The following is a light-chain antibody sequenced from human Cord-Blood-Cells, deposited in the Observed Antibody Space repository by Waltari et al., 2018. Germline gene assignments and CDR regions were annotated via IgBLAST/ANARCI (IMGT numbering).Light chain of an antibody. Sequence: EIVLTQSPGTPSLSPGERATLSCRASQSVSSSYLAWHQQKPGQAPRRLIYGASSRATGIPDRFSGSGSGTDFTLTISRLEPEDFAVYYCQQYGSSPPITFGQGTRLEIK. CDR1: QSVSSSY. CDR3: QQYGSSPPIT. V-gene: IGKV3-20*01. CDR2: GAS. J-gene: IGKJ5*01.